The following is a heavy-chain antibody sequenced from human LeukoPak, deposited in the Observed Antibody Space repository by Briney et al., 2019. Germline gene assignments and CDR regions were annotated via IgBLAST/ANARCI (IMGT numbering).Heavy chain of an antibody. CDR2: MYSSGTT. CDR3: ARFMGASGFDF. V-gene: IGHV3-66*01. Sequence: GGSLRLSCVVSGFTVSRHYMSWVRQPPGKGLEWVSVMYSSGTTYYADSVKGRFTISRDNPKSTAYLQMNSLRVEDTAVYYCARFMGASGFDFWGQGTLVTVSS. D-gene: IGHD1-26*01. CDR1: GFTVSRHY. J-gene: IGHJ4*02.